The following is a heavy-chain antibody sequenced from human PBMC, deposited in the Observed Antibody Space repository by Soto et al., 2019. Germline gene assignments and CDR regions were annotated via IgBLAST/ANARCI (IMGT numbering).Heavy chain of an antibody. CDR3: ARGIAVVGSFDY. CDR2: INAGNGNT. CDR1: GYTFTSYV. J-gene: IGHJ4*02. D-gene: IGHD6-19*01. V-gene: IGHV1-3*01. Sequence: ASVKVSCKASGYTFTSYVISWVRQAPGQRLEWMGWINAGNGNTKYSQKFQGRVTITRDTSASTAYMELSSLRSEDTAVYYCARGIAVVGSFDYWGQGTLVTVSS.